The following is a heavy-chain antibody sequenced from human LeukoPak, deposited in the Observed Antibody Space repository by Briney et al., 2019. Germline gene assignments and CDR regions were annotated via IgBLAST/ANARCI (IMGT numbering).Heavy chain of an antibody. CDR3: ARDSYSSGWGGPRWFDP. V-gene: IGHV1-24*01. D-gene: IGHD6-19*01. Sequence: ASVKVSCKVSGYTLTELSMHWVRQAPGKGLEWMGGFDPEDGETIYAQKFQGRVTMTEDTSTDTAYMELSSLRSEDTAVYYCARDSYSSGWGGPRWFDPWGQGTLVTVSS. CDR2: FDPEDGET. CDR1: GYTLTELS. J-gene: IGHJ5*02.